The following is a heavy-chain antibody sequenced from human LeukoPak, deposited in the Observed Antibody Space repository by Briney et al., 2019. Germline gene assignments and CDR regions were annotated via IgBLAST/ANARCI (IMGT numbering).Heavy chain of an antibody. D-gene: IGHD2-15*01. CDR3: AKDLKPDSVWDIEW. J-gene: IGHJ4*02. V-gene: IGHV3-23*01. CDR1: GFTFRTYT. Sequence: GGSLRLSCAASGFTFRTYTMNWVRLAPGKGLEWVSGIYGSGTTFYAESVKGRFTISRDDSKNTLFLQMDRLRPEDTALYFCAKDLKPDSVWDIEWWGQGTQVAVSS. CDR2: IYGSGTT.